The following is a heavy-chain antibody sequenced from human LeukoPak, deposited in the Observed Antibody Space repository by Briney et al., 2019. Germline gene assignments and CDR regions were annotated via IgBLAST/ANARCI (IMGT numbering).Heavy chain of an antibody. Sequence: NPSETLSLTCTVSGGSFSTYYWSWIRQPAGKGLEWIGRIYTSGSTKYNPSLKSRVTISVDTSKNQFSLKLSSVTAADTAVYYCARAARRIVGATYFDYWGQGTLVTVSS. CDR3: ARAARRIVGATYFDY. CDR1: GGSFSTYY. V-gene: IGHV4-4*07. CDR2: IYTSGST. J-gene: IGHJ4*02. D-gene: IGHD1-26*01.